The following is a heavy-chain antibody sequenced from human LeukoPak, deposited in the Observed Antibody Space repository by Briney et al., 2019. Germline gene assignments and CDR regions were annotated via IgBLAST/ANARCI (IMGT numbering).Heavy chain of an antibody. Sequence: GESLKISCKGSGYIFTSYWISWVRQLPGKGLEWMGRIDPSDSYTNYSPSFQGHVTISADKSISTAYLQWSSLKASDTAVYYCARHLAAAGTPFDYWGQGTLVTVSS. CDR3: ARHLAAAGTPFDY. CDR2: IDPSDSYT. D-gene: IGHD6-13*01. V-gene: IGHV5-10-1*01. J-gene: IGHJ4*02. CDR1: GYIFTSYW.